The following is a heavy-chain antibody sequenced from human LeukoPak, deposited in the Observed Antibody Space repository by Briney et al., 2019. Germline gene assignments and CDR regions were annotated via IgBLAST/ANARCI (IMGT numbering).Heavy chain of an antibody. D-gene: IGHD6-19*01. CDR1: GFSFSDYY. CDR3: ARDLGDFSSGWYW. Sequence: TTGGSLRLSCAASGFSFSDYYMFWIRQAPGKGLEWVSSISSSSSYIYYADSVKGRFTISRDNAKNSLYLQMNSLRAEDTAVYYCARDLGDFSSGWYWWGQGTLVTVSS. CDR2: ISSSSSYI. V-gene: IGHV3-11*06. J-gene: IGHJ4*02.